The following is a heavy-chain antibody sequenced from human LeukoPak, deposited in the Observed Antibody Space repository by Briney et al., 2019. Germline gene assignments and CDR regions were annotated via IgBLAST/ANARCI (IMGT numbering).Heavy chain of an antibody. Sequence: GGSLRLSCAASGFTVSSNYMSWVHQAPGKGLERVSVIYSGGSTYYADSVKGRFTISRDNSKNTLYLQMNSLRAEDTAVYYCARDYSNYGFDYWGQGTLVTVSS. CDR1: GFTVSSNY. D-gene: IGHD4-11*01. CDR2: IYSGGST. V-gene: IGHV3-66*01. CDR3: ARDYSNYGFDY. J-gene: IGHJ4*02.